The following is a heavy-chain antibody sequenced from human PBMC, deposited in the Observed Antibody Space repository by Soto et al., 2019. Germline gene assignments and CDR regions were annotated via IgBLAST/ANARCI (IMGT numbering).Heavy chain of an antibody. D-gene: IGHD6-19*01. CDR3: AITKGGGIAVAGTGDYFDY. Sequence: PGGSLRLSCTASGFTFSSYAMYWFRQPPGKGLEWVSAISGSGGSTYYADSVKGRFTISRDNSKNTLYLQMNSLRAEDTAVYYCAITKGGGIAVAGTGDYFDYWGQGTLVTVSS. V-gene: IGHV3-23*01. CDR1: GFTFSSYA. J-gene: IGHJ4*02. CDR2: ISGSGGST.